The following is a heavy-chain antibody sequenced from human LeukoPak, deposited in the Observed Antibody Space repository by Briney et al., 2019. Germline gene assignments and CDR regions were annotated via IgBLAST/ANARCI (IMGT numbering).Heavy chain of an antibody. CDR3: ARDRHDYGDFHWYFDL. D-gene: IGHD4-17*01. CDR2: IYYSGST. CDR1: GGSISSSSYY. J-gene: IGHJ2*01. V-gene: IGHV4-39*07. Sequence: PSGTLSLTCTVSGGSISSSSYYWGWIRQPPGKGLEWIGSIYYSGSTYYNPSLKSRVTISVDTSKNQFSLKLSSVTAADTAVYYCARDRHDYGDFHWYFDLWGRGTLVTVSS.